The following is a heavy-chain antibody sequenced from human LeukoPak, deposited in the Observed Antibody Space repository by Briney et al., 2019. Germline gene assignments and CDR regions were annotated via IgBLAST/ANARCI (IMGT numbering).Heavy chain of an antibody. CDR2: INPNSGGT. CDR3: ARDRVYGYYYDSSGYSVYAFDI. D-gene: IGHD3-22*01. CDR1: GYTFTGYY. V-gene: IGHV1-2*06. J-gene: IGHJ3*02. Sequence: ASVKVSCKASGYTFTGYYMHWVRQAPGQGLEWMGRINPNSGGTNYAQKFQGRVTMTGDTSISTAYMERSRLRSDDTAVYYCARDRVYGYYYDSSGYSVYAFDIWGQGTMVTVSS.